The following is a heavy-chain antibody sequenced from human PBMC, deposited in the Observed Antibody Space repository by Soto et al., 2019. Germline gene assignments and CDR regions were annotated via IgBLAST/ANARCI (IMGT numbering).Heavy chain of an antibody. J-gene: IGHJ3*02. V-gene: IGHV3-30*03. D-gene: IGHD3-10*02. CDR1: GSTFSSYG. CDR3: VADYVATDTFDI. Sequence: PGGSLRLSCAASGSTFSSYGMHWFRQAPGKGLEWAAVISYDGNNKYYAESVKGRFTISRDTSKNTLYLQMNSLRPEDTAVYYCVADYVATDTFDIWGRGTMVTVSS. CDR2: ISYDGNNK.